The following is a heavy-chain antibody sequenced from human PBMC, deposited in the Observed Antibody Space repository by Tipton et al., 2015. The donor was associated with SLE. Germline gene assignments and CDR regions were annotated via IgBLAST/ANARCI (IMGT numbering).Heavy chain of an antibody. CDR3: ARDLESYYSLDY. D-gene: IGHD1-26*01. CDR1: GFTFSTFA. CDR2: ISYDASNK. J-gene: IGHJ4*02. V-gene: IGHV3-30-3*01. Sequence: SLRLSCAASGFTFSTFAMHWVRQAPGKGLEWVAVISYDASNKNYADSVKGRFTISRDNSKNTLYLQMNSLRAEDTAVYYCARDLESYYSLDYWGQGTLVTVSS.